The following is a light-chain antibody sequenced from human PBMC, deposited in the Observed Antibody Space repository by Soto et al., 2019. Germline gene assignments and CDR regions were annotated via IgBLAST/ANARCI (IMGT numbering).Light chain of an antibody. CDR2: TAS. V-gene: IGKV1-12*01. CDR3: QQANSFPLT. CDR1: QGISSR. Sequence: DIQMTQSPSSVSASVGDRVTITCRASQGISSRLAWYQQKPGKAPKLLIYTASSLQSGVPSRFSCSGSETDFTLTISSLQPEEFATYYCQQANSFPLTCGVGTKVEIK. J-gene: IGKJ4*01.